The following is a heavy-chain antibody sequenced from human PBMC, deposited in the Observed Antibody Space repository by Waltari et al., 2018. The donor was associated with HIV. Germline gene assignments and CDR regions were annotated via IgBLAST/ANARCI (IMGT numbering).Heavy chain of an antibody. J-gene: IGHJ4*02. D-gene: IGHD3-9*01. CDR1: GFTFSSYS. Sequence: EVQLVESGGTLVQPGGSLRLSCSASGFTFSSYSTHCVRQTPGKGLEYFSTRSGDGPATYYEGSLKGRFNITRENSKNTVCLQMRSLRVEDTAVYYCAKGNYDVVTGYYGPSLEYWGQGTLVTVSS. CDR3: AKGNYDVVTGYYGPSLEY. CDR2: RSGDGPAT. V-gene: IGHV3-64D*06.